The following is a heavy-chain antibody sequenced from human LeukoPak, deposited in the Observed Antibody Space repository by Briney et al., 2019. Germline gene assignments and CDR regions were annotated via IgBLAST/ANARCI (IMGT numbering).Heavy chain of an antibody. CDR1: GGSISSYY. Sequence: PSETLSLTCTVSGGSISSYYWSWIRQPPGKGLEWIGYIYYSGSTNYNPSLKSRVTISVDTSKNQFSLKLSSVTAADTAVYYCARDVLRFLEWPDYGMDVWGQGTTVTVSS. V-gene: IGHV4-59*01. CDR3: ARDVLRFLEWPDYGMDV. D-gene: IGHD3-3*01. CDR2: IYYSGST. J-gene: IGHJ6*02.